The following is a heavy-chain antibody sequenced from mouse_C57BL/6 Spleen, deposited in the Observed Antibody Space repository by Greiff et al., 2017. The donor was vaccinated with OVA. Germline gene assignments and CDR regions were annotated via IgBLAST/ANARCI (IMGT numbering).Heavy chain of an antibody. V-gene: IGHV1-59*01. D-gene: IGHD1-1*01. CDR2: IDPSDSYT. J-gene: IGHJ4*01. Sequence: QVHVKQPGAELVRPGTSVKLSCKASGYTFTSYWMHWVKQRPGQGLEWIGVIDPSDSYTNYNQKFKGKATLTVDTSSSTAYMQLSSLTSEDSAVYYCAREGTYGSSRWYYAMDYWGQGTSVTVSS. CDR1: GYTFTSYW. CDR3: AREGTYGSSRWYYAMDY.